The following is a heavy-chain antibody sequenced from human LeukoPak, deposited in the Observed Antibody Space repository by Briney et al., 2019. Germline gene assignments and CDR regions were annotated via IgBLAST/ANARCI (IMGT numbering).Heavy chain of an antibody. J-gene: IGHJ4*02. D-gene: IGHD1-14*01. Sequence: SETLSLTCTVSGGPISSGDYYWSWIRQHPGKGLEWIGYIRDSGCTYDYPSLKSPVTISTPTSKNPSSLKLRPVTPADTDAYYCARINRPTREPTPAYQFAYWATGTLVTVPS. CDR1: GGPISSGDYY. CDR3: ARINRPTREPTPAYQFAY. V-gene: IGHV4-31*01. CDR2: IRDSGCT.